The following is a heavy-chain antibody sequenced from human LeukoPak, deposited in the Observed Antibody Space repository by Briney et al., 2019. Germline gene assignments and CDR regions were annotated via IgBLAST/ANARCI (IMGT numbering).Heavy chain of an antibody. D-gene: IGHD3-10*01. J-gene: IGHJ6*02. CDR3: AKVIQSGSRGMDV. V-gene: IGHV3-23*01. Sequence: PGGSLRLSCAASGFTFSSYAMSWVRQAPGKGLEWVSAISGSGGSTYYADSVKGRFTISRDNSKNTLYLQMNSLRAEDTALYYCAKVIQSGSRGMDVWGQGTTVTVSS. CDR2: ISGSGGST. CDR1: GFTFSSYA.